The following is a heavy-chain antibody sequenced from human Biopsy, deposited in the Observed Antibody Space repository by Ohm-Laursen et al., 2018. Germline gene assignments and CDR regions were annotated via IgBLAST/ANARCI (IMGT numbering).Heavy chain of an antibody. CDR1: GYSFSTYD. CDR3: ARGYSRRVSIFEASIYWFDT. Sequence: ATVKISCKASGYSFSTYDVNWVRQARGQGLEWMGWMIPSSGKTGYAQRFQGRVTLTMNTSISTAYMELSGLRSEDTAVYFCARGYSRRVSIFEASIYWFDTWGQGTLVTVSS. J-gene: IGHJ5*02. V-gene: IGHV1-8*01. D-gene: IGHD6-6*01. CDR2: MIPSSGKT.